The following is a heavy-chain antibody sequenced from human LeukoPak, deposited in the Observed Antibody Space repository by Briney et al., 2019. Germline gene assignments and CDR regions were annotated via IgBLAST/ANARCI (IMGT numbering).Heavy chain of an antibody. CDR3: ARHVRGYCSGGSCYSFDY. J-gene: IGHJ4*02. Sequence: SETLSLTCTVSGGSISSYYWSWIRQPPGKGLEWIGYIYYSGSTNYSPSLKSRVTISVDTSKNQFSLKLSSVTAADTAVYYCARHVRGYCSGGSCYSFDYWGQGTLVTVSS. CDR2: IYYSGST. CDR1: GGSISSYY. V-gene: IGHV4-59*08. D-gene: IGHD2-15*01.